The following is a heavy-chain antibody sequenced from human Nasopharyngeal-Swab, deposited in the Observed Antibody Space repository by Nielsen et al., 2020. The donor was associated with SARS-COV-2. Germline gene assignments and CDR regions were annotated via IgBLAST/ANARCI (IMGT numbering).Heavy chain of an antibody. J-gene: IGHJ4*02. Sequence: SLKISCAASGFTFDDYAMHWVRQAPGKGLEWVSGISWNSGSIGYADSVKGRFTISRDNAKNSLYLQMNSLRAEDTALYYCAKPLTTKGGDYWGQGTLVTVSS. D-gene: IGHD3-3*01. CDR1: GFTFDDYA. CDR3: AKPLTTKGGDY. V-gene: IGHV3-9*01. CDR2: ISWNSGSI.